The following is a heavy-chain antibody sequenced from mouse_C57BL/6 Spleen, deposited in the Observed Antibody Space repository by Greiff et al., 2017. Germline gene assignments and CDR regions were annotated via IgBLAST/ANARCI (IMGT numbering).Heavy chain of an antibody. D-gene: IGHD1-1*01. J-gene: IGHJ4*01. Sequence: EVKLMESGGGLVKPGGSLKLSCAASGFTFSDYGMHWVRQAPEKGLEWVAYISSGSSTIYYADTVKGRFTISRDNAKNTLFLQMTSLRSEDTAMYYCARPGRGYYAMDYWGQGTSVTVSS. V-gene: IGHV5-17*01. CDR2: ISSGSSTI. CDR1: GFTFSDYG. CDR3: ARPGRGYYAMDY.